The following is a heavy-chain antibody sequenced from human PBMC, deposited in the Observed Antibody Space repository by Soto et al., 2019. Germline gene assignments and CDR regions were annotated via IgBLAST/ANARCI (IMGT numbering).Heavy chain of an antibody. J-gene: IGHJ6*02. CDR1: GDSVTSDRYF. V-gene: IGHV4-61*01. CDR2: SYYSGYYSGST. Sequence: SETLSLTCTVSGDSVTSDRYFWSWIRQPPGKGLEWIGNSYYSGYYSGSTNHNPSLKRRVTVSVDTSKIQFSLKLRSVTTADTAVYYCARDYKRENCGSVRCNSLDVWGQGTTVTVSS. D-gene: IGHD2-21*01. CDR3: ARDYKRENCGSVRCNSLDV.